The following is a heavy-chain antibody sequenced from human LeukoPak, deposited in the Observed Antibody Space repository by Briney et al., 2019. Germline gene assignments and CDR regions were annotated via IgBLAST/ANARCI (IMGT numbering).Heavy chain of an antibody. CDR1: GFTFGNYW. CDR2: MKLDGSDK. J-gene: IGHJ4*02. Sequence: GRSLRLSCAASGFTFGNYWMSWVRQAPGKGLEWVANMKLDGSDKYYVDSVKGRFTISRDNAKNSLYLQMNSLRAEDTAVYYCARDRPDYWGQGTLVTVSS. CDR3: ARDRPDY. V-gene: IGHV3-7*04.